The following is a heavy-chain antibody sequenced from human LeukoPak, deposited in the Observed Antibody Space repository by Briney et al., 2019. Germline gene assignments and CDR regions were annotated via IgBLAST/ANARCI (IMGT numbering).Heavy chain of an antibody. CDR1: GFTFSSYS. J-gene: IGHJ4*02. D-gene: IGHD2-2*01. V-gene: IGHV3-48*01. CDR2: ISSSSSTI. CDR3: ASLPLLGYCSSTSCYLIDY. Sequence: GGSLRLSCAASGFTFSSYSMNWVRQAPGKGLEWVSYISSSSSTIYYADSVKGRFTISRDNAKNSLYLQMSSLRAEDTAVYYCASLPLLGYCSSTSCYLIDYWGQGTLVTVSS.